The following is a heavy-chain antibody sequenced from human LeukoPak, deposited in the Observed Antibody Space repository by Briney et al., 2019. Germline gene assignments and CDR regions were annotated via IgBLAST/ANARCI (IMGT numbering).Heavy chain of an antibody. Sequence: SETLSLTCTVSGGSISSYYWSWLRQPPGKGLEWIGYIYTSGSTNYNPSLKSRVTISVDTSKNQFSLKLSSVTAADTAVYYCARDPGGSYSGGFDYWGQGTLVTVSS. D-gene: IGHD1-26*01. V-gene: IGHV4-4*09. CDR3: ARDPGGSYSGGFDY. J-gene: IGHJ4*02. CDR2: IYTSGST. CDR1: GGSISSYY.